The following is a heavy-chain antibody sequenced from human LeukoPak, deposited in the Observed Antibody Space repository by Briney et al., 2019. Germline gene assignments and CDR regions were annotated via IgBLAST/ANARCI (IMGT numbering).Heavy chain of an antibody. CDR1: GFTFSSYW. Sequence: GGSLRLSCAASGFTFSSYWMHWVRQAPGKGLEWVSFISSSGSTKYYADSVKGRFTISRDNAKNSLYLQMNSLRDEDTAVYYCARHDYGGNSGDYWGQGTLVTVSS. V-gene: IGHV3-48*02. CDR3: ARHDYGGNSGDY. J-gene: IGHJ4*02. D-gene: IGHD4-23*01. CDR2: ISSSGSTK.